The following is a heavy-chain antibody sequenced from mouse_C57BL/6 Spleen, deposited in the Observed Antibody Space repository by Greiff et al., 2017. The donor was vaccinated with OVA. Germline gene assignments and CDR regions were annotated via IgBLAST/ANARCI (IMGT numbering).Heavy chain of an antibody. CDR3: ARRNTDCDPMDY. D-gene: IGHD5-2*01. V-gene: IGHV1-81*01. CDR1: GYTFTSYG. J-gene: IGHJ4*01. Sequence: VQLQQSGAELARPGASVKLSCKASGYTFTSYGISWVKQRTGQGLEWIGEIYPRSGNTYYNEKFKGKATLTADKSSSTAYMELRSLTSEDSAVYFCARRNTDCDPMDYWGQGTSVTVSS. CDR2: IYPRSGNT.